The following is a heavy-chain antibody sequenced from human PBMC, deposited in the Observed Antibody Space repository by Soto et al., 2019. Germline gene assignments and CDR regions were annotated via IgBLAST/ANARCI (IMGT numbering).Heavy chain of an antibody. V-gene: IGHV3-30-3*01. Sequence: HVQLVESGGGVVQPGRSLRLSCVASAFTFSSYAMHWVRQAPGKGLEWVAVISYDGSNKYYADSVKGRFTISRDNSKNTLYLQMNSLRAEDTAVYYCAREGTWTTVPPPYYYGMDVWGQGTTVTVSS. CDR3: AREGTWTTVPPPYYYGMDV. J-gene: IGHJ6*02. D-gene: IGHD4-17*01. CDR2: ISYDGSNK. CDR1: AFTFSSYA.